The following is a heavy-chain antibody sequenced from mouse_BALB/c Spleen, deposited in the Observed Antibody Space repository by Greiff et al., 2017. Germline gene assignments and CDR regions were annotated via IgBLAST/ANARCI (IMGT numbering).Heavy chain of an antibody. V-gene: IGHV1S81*02. CDR3: ARATTVVAPAY. J-gene: IGHJ3*01. D-gene: IGHD1-1*01. CDR1: GYTFTSYW. CDR2: INPSNGRT. Sequence: QVQLKQPGAELVKPGASVKLSCKASGYTFTSYWMHWVKQRPGQGLEWIGEINPSNGRTNYNEKFKSKATLTVDKSSSTAYMQLSSLTSEDSAVYYCARATTVVAPAYWGQGTLVTVSA.